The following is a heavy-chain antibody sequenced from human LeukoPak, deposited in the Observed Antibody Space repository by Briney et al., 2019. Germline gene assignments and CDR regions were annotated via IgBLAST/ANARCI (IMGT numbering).Heavy chain of an antibody. Sequence: GGSLRLSCTAPGFTFSSYEMNWVRQAPGKGLEWVSYISSSGTSMYYADSVKGRFTISRDNAKNSLYLQMNSLRAEDTAVYYCARVLGIVGGWGQGTLVTVSS. CDR1: GFTFSSYE. J-gene: IGHJ4*02. V-gene: IGHV3-48*03. D-gene: IGHD1-26*01. CDR2: ISSSGTSM. CDR3: ARVLGIVGG.